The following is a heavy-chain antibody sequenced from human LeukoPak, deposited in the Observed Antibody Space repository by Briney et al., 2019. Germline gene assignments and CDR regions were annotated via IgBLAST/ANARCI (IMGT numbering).Heavy chain of an antibody. CDR3: ARAIKIVGATDAFDI. J-gene: IGHJ3*02. D-gene: IGHD1-26*01. CDR1: GYTFTGYY. V-gene: IGHV1-2*02. Sequence: WASVKVSCKASGYTFTGYYMHWVRQAPGQGLEWMGWINPNSGGTNYAQKVQGRVTMTRDTSRSTAYMELSRLRSDDTAVYYCARAIKIVGATDAFDIWGQGTMVTVSS. CDR2: INPNSGGT.